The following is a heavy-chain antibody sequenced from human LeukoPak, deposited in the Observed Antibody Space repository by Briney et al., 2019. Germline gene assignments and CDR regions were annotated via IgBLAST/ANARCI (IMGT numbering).Heavy chain of an antibody. CDR1: GGSISSYY. Sequence: SETLSLTCTVSGGSISSYYWSWIRQPPGKGLEWIGYIYYNGSTNYNPSLKSRVTISVDTSKNQFSLKLSSVTAADTAVYYCARVWHDSSGYYPYFDYWGQGTLVTVSS. CDR2: IYYNGST. V-gene: IGHV4-59*01. CDR3: ARVWHDSSGYYPYFDY. D-gene: IGHD3-22*01. J-gene: IGHJ4*02.